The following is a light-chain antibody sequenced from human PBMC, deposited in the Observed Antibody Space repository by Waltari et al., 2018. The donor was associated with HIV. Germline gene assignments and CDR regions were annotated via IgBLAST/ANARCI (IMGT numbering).Light chain of an antibody. CDR2: KAS. J-gene: IGKJ1*01. CDR1: QSISSW. CDR3: QQYNSYPRT. V-gene: IGKV1-5*03. Sequence: DIQMIQSPSTLSASVGGRVTITCRASQSISSWLAWYQQKPGNAPKLLIYKASSLESGVPSRFSGSGSGTEFTLTISSLQPDDSATYYCQQYNSYPRTFGQGTKVEIK.